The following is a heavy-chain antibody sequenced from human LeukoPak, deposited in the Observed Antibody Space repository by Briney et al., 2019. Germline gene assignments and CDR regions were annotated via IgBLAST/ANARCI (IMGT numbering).Heavy chain of an antibody. CDR2: IIPIFGTA. CDR1: GYTFTSYG. Sequence: GASVKVSCKASGYTFTSYGISWVRQAPGQGLEWMGGIIPIFGTANYAQKFQGRVTITTDESTSTAYMELSSLRSEDTAVYYCARVPPGAAGYSSSWYHHPPYYFDYWGQGTLVTVSS. D-gene: IGHD6-13*01. CDR3: ARVPPGAAGYSSSWYHHPPYYFDY. J-gene: IGHJ4*02. V-gene: IGHV1-69*05.